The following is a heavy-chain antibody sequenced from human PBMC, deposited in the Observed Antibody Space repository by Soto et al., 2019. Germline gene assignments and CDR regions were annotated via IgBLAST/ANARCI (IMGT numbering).Heavy chain of an antibody. CDR1: GLIFSDYH. CDR2: IRRKANSYTT. D-gene: IGHD6-19*01. V-gene: IGHV3-72*01. CDR3: AMLGGWSGGSSGMDV. J-gene: IGHJ6*02. Sequence: VQLVESGGGLVQPGGSLRLSRADSGLIFSDYHMDWVRQATGEGLEWFGRIRRKANSYTTEYAASVKGRFTISRADSKNSLYLQMNSLKSEDTAVYYCAMLGGWSGGSSGMDVWGQGTTVTVSS.